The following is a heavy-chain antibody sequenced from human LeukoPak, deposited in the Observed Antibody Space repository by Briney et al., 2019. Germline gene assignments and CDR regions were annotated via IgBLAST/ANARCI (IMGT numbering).Heavy chain of an antibody. CDR3: ATGIVASGFGAFDI. Sequence: PGGSLRLSCAASGFTFSSYDIQWVRQATGKGLEWVSAIGTAGDTYYPGSVKGRFTISRENAKNSLYLQMNSLRAGDTAVYYCATGIVASGFGAFDIWGQGTMVTVSS. CDR1: GFTFSSYD. D-gene: IGHD3-22*01. J-gene: IGHJ3*02. CDR2: IGTAGDT. V-gene: IGHV3-13*04.